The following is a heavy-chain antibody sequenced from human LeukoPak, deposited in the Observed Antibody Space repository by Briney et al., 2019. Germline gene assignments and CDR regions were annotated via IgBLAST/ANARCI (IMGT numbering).Heavy chain of an antibody. J-gene: IGHJ5*02. CDR3: ARGSTYYDFWTATHLRQTYNWFDP. D-gene: IGHD3/OR15-3a*01. CDR2: MNPNSGNT. Sequence: ASVKVSCKASGYTFTSYDINWVRQATGQGLEWMGWMNPNSGNTGYAQKFQGRVTMTRNTSISTAYMELSSLRSEDTAVYYCARGSTYYDFWTATHLRQTYNWFDPWGQGTLVTVSS. CDR1: GYTFTSYD. V-gene: IGHV1-8*01.